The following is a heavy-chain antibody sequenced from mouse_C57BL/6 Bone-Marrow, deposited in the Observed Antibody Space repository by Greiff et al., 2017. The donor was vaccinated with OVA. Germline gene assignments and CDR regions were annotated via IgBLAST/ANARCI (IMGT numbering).Heavy chain of an antibody. CDR2: IHPNSGST. Sequence: QVQLQQPGAELVKPGASVKLSCKASGYTFTSYWMHWVKQRPGQGLEWIGMIHPNSGSTNYNEKFKSKATLTVDKSSSTAYMQLSSLTSDDSAVYYCARSITTVVAEAYWGQGTLVTVSA. J-gene: IGHJ3*01. D-gene: IGHD1-1*01. CDR1: GYTFTSYW. V-gene: IGHV1-64*01. CDR3: ARSITTVVAEAY.